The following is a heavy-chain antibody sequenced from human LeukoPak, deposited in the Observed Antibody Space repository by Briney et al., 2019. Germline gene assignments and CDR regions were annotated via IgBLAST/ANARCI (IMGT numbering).Heavy chain of an antibody. D-gene: IGHD3-10*01. V-gene: IGHV1-2*02. Sequence: ASVKVSCKASGYTFTGYYMHWVRQAPGQGLEWMGWINPNSGGTNYAQKFQGRVTMTRDTSISTAYMELSRLRSDDTAVYYCARDQYYYGSGNWFDPWGQGTLVTVSS. CDR2: INPNSGGT. CDR1: GYTFTGYY. CDR3: ARDQYYYGSGNWFDP. J-gene: IGHJ5*02.